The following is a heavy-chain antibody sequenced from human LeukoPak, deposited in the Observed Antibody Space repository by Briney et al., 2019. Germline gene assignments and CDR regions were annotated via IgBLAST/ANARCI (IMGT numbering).Heavy chain of an antibody. V-gene: IGHV3-9*03. CDR1: GFTFDDYA. CDR2: ISWNSGSI. CDR3: AKARTCSSTWSFDY. D-gene: IGHD6-13*01. Sequence: GGSLRLSCAASGFTFDDYAMHWVRQAPGKGLEWVSGISWNSGSIGYADSVKGRFTISRDNAKNSLYLQMNSLRAEDMALYYCAKARTCSSTWSFDYWGQGTLVTVSS. J-gene: IGHJ4*02.